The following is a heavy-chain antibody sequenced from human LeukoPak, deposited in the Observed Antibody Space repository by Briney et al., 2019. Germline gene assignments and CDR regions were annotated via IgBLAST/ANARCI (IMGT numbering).Heavy chain of an antibody. J-gene: IGHJ3*02. D-gene: IGHD2-15*01. Sequence: GGSLRLSCVASGFTFSAYYMSWVRQAPGKGLEWVANIKQDGSERYYVDSVKGRFTISRDNAKNSLYLQMNSLRAEDTAVYYCARVRRYCSGGSCFGDAFDIWGQGTMVTVSS. CDR2: IKQDGSER. CDR1: GFTFSAYY. CDR3: ARVRRYCSGGSCFGDAFDI. V-gene: IGHV3-7*01.